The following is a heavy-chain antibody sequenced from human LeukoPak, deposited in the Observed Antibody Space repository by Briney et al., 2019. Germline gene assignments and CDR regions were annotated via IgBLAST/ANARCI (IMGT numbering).Heavy chain of an antibody. CDR2: IYSGGST. CDR1: GFTVSSNY. J-gene: IGHJ4*02. Sequence: GGSLRLSCAASGFTVSSNYRSWLRQAPGQGREWVSDIYSGGSTYYPDSVTGRFTISRDNSKSRLYLQMNSLRAEDTAVYYCAIEPGIAAPGTDYWGQGTLVTVSS. V-gene: IGHV3-66*02. CDR3: AIEPGIAAPGTDY. D-gene: IGHD6-13*01.